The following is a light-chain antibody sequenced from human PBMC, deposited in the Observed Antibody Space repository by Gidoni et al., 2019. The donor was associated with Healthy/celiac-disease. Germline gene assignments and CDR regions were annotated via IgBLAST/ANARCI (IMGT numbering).Light chain of an antibody. V-gene: IGKV3-20*01. Sequence: EIVLTQSPGTLSLSPGERATLSCRASQSVSSSYLAWYQQKPGQAPRLLIYGASSRATGIPDRFSGSGSGTDFTLTISRLEPEDFAVYYCQLGETFXXXTKVEIK. J-gene: IGKJ1*01. CDR2: GAS. CDR3: QLGET. CDR1: QSVSSSY.